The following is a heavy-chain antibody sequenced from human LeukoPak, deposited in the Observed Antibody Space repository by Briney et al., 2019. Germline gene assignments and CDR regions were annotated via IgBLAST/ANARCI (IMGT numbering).Heavy chain of an antibody. CDR3: ARDLGRRDTATMS. Sequence: ASVKVSCKASGYTFTGYYMHWVRQAPGQGLEWMGRINPNSGGTNYVQKFQGRVTMTRDTSISTAYMELSRLRSDDTAVYYCARDLGRRDTATMSWGQGTLVTVSS. CDR2: INPNSGGT. CDR1: GYTFTGYY. D-gene: IGHD5-18*01. V-gene: IGHV1-2*06. J-gene: IGHJ4*02.